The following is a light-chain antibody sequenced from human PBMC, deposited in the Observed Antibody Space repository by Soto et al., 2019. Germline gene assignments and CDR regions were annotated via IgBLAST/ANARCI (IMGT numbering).Light chain of an antibody. CDR2: GAS. V-gene: IGKV1-39*01. CDR3: QQSRTTAYP. CDR1: RHVVXD. J-gene: IGKJ2*01. Sequence: DIQMTQGPSSMSASVGDRVTIACRGSRHVVXDWXWXXXXXGXAXXXVVXGASSLQSGVPSRFSGSRSGTTFTLTITDLQPEDGATYYCQQSRTTAYPLAQGTK.